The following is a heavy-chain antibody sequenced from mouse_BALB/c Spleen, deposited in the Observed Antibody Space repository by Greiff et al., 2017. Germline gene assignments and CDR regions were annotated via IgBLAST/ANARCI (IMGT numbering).Heavy chain of an antibody. V-gene: IGHV3-6*02. Sequence: EVQVVESGPGLVKPSQSLSLTCSVTGYSITSGYYWNWIRQFPGNKLEWMGYISYDGSNNYNPSLKNRISITRDTSKNQFFLKLNSVTTEDTATYYCARGVLHGYFDVWGAGTTVTVSS. CDR1: GYSITSGYY. CDR2: ISYDGSN. CDR3: ARGVLHGYFDV. J-gene: IGHJ1*01.